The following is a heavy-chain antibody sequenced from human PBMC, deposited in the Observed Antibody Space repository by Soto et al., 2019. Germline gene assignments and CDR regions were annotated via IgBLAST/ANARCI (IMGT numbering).Heavy chain of an antibody. Sequence: EVQLVESGGGLVQPGGSLRLSCAASGFTFSSYSMNWVRQAPGKGLEWVSYISSSSSTIDYADSVKGRFTISRDNAKNSLYMQMNSLRAEDTAVYYCARVVISGSYLDYWGQGTLVTVSS. CDR1: GFTFSSYS. CDR3: ARVVISGSYLDY. J-gene: IGHJ4*02. CDR2: ISSSSSTI. D-gene: IGHD1-26*01. V-gene: IGHV3-48*01.